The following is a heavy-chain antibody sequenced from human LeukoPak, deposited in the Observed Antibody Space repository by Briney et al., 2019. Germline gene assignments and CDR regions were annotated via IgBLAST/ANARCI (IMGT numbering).Heavy chain of an antibody. V-gene: IGHV5-51*01. CDR1: GYSFTSYW. J-gene: IGHJ6*02. D-gene: IGHD3-10*01. CDR3: AGRRVVGYYYYGMEV. Sequence: GESLKTSCKGSGYSFTSYWIGWVRPMPGKGLGWMGIIYPGDSDTRYSPSFQGQVTISADKSISTAYLQWSSLKASDTAMYYGAGRRVVGYYYYGMEVWGQGTTVTVAS. CDR2: IYPGDSDT.